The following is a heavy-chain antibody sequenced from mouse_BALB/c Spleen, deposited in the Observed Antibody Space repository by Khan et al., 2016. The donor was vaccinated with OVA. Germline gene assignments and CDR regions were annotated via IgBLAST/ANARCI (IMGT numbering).Heavy chain of an antibody. CDR2: IYPGTGST. CDR1: GYIFTSYW. CDR3: ARRDPDDAMDY. Sequence: QVQLKQSGAEVVRPGASVKLSCKTSGYIFTSYWLPWVNQRSGQGLEWIARIYPGTGSTYYHEKFKGQATLTEDKSSSTAYMQLSSLKSEDSAVYVCARRDPDDAMDYWGQGTSVTVAS. J-gene: IGHJ4*01. V-gene: IGHV1S132*01.